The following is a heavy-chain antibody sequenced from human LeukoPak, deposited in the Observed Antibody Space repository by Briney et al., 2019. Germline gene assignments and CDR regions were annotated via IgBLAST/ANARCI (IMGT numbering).Heavy chain of an antibody. CDR2: IYYLGST. CDR1: GGSISSYY. CDR3: ARDRPGSYWYFDL. J-gene: IGHJ2*01. Sequence: SETLSLTCTVSGGSISSYYWSWIRQPPGKGLEWIGHIYYLGSTNYNPSLKSRVTISIDTSKNYFSLKLNSVIAADTAVYYCARDRPGSYWYFDLWGRGTLVTVSS. D-gene: IGHD3-10*01. V-gene: IGHV4-59*01.